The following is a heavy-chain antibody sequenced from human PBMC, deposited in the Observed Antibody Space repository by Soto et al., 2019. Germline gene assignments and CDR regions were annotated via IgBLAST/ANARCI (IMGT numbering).Heavy chain of an antibody. D-gene: IGHD2-15*01. J-gene: IGHJ4*02. CDR1: GFSLSTSGVG. CDR2: IYWDDDK. V-gene: IGHV2-5*02. Sequence: QITLKESGPTLVKPTQTLTLTCTFSGFSLSTSGVGVGWIRQPPGRALEWLALIYWDDDKRYSPSLKSRLTITNDTSKNQVVLTMTNMDPVDTATYYCAHRPSYCSGGSCYSGFDYWGQGTLVTVSS. CDR3: AHRPSYCSGGSCYSGFDY.